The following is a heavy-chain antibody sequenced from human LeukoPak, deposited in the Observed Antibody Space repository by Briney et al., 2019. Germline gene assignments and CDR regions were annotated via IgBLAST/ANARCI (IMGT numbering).Heavy chain of an antibody. D-gene: IGHD6-19*01. CDR3: ARGIAVAGPIFDY. CDR1: GGSISSYY. V-gene: IGHV4-59*01. CDR2: IYYSGST. J-gene: IGHJ4*02. Sequence: TSETLSLTCTVSGGSISSYYWSWIRQPPGKGLEWIGYIYYSGSTNYNPSLKSRVTISVDTSKNQFSLKLSSVTAADTAVYYCARGIAVAGPIFDYWGQGTLVTVSS.